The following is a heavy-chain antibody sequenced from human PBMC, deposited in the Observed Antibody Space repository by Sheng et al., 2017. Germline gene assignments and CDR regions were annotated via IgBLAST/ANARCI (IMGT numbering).Heavy chain of an antibody. V-gene: IGHV3-7*05. CDR2: IKQDGSLK. J-gene: IGHJ4*02. CDR1: GLTLSNYW. D-gene: IGHD3-16*01. Sequence: EVQLVESGGGLVRPGGSLRLSCVGSGLTLSNYWMNWVRQAPGKGLEWVAIIKQDGSLKYYLDSVKGRVTISRDNAKNSVYLQMNDLRVEDTALYYCMGGXGWLSDYWGQGTLVTVSS. CDR3: MGGXGWLSDY.